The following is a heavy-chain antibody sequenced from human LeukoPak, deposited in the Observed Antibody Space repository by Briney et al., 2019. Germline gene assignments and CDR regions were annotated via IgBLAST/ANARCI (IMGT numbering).Heavy chain of an antibody. CDR3: ARRRGSHSFDI. D-gene: IGHD5-12*01. V-gene: IGHV3-7*01. Sequence: GGSLRLSCATSGFTFSSYWMSWVRQAPGKGLEWVANIKQDGSEKYYVDSVEGRYTISRDNAKNSLYLQMNSLRVEDTAVYYCARRRGSHSFDIWGQGTMVTVSS. CDR1: GFTFSSYW. CDR2: IKQDGSEK. J-gene: IGHJ3*02.